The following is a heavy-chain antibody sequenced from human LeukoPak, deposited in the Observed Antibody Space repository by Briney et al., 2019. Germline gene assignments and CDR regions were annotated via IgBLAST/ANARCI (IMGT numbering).Heavy chain of an antibody. CDR2: IYYSGST. CDR1: GGSISSYY. CDR3: ARVDGSGTTDY. D-gene: IGHD3-10*01. Sequence: KPSETLSLTCTVSGGSISSYYWSWIRQPPGKGLEWIGYIYYSGSTNYNPSLKSRVTISVDTSKNQFSLKLSSVTAADTAVYYCARVDGSGTTDYWGQGTLVTVSS. V-gene: IGHV4-59*01. J-gene: IGHJ4*02.